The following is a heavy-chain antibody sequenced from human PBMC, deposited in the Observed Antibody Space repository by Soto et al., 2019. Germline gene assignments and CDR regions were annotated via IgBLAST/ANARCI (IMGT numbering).Heavy chain of an antibody. CDR3: AAEMYSGGSCCSFDI. J-gene: IGHJ3*02. D-gene: IGHD2-15*01. CDR1: GFTFTSSA. V-gene: IGHV1-58*01. CDR2: IIVGNGHT. Sequence: SVKVSCTTSGFTFTSSALQWVRQARGQRLEWIGWIIVGNGHTKYAQDLQERITITRDMSTSTAYMELSSLTSEDTAVYYCAAEMYSGGSCCSFDIWGQGTMVTVSS.